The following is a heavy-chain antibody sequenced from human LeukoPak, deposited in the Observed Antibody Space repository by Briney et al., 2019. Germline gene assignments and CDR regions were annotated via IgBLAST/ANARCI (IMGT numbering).Heavy chain of an antibody. CDR1: GYTFTGYY. CDR2: INPNSGGT. Sequence: GASVKVSCKASGYTFTGYYMHWVRQAPGQGLEWMGWINPNSGGTNYAQKFQGRVTMTRDTSISTAYMELSRLRSDDTAVYYCASLSGGSGSAADYWGQGTLVTVSS. V-gene: IGHV1-2*02. CDR3: ASLSGGSGSAADY. D-gene: IGHD3-10*01. J-gene: IGHJ4*02.